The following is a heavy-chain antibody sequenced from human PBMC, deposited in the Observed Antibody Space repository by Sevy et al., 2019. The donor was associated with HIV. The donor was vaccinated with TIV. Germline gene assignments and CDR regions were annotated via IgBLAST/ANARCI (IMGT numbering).Heavy chain of an antibody. CDR3: ARYPILVVPAAEYYFDY. Sequence: GESLKISCKGSGYTFSNYWIGWVRQMPGKGLEWKGVIYPGDSVTRHSPSFQGQVTMSADKSTSTAYLQWSSLKTLDTAIYYCARYPILVVPAAEYYFDYWGQGTLVTVSS. CDR2: IYPGDSVT. CDR1: GYTFSNYW. V-gene: IGHV5-51*01. D-gene: IGHD2-2*01. J-gene: IGHJ4*02.